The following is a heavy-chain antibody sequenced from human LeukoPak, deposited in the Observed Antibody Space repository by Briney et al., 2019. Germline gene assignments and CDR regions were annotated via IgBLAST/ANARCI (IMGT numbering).Heavy chain of an antibody. V-gene: IGHV3-21*01. CDR1: GFTFSSYS. D-gene: IGHD3-10*01. CDR3: ARDSGSPASFDY. Sequence: GGSLRLSCAASGFTFSSYSMNWVRPAPGKGLEWVSSISSSSSYIYYADSMKGRFTFSRDNAKNSLYLQMNSLRAEDTAVYYCARDSGSPASFDYWGQGTLVTVSS. CDR2: ISSSSSYI. J-gene: IGHJ4*02.